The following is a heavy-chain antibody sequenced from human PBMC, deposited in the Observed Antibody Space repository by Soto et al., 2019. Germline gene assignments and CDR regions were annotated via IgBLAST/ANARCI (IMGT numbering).Heavy chain of an antibody. CDR3: ARLGLFCGGECYSNYGMDV. CDR1: GFTFSSYS. D-gene: IGHD2-21*01. J-gene: IGHJ6*02. V-gene: IGHV3-21*01. Sequence: EVQLVESGGGLVKPGGSLRLSCAASGFTFSSYSMNWVRQAPGKGLEWVSSISSSSSYIYYADSVKGRFTIYRDNAKNSLYLQMNSLRAEDTAVYYCARLGLFCGGECYSNYGMDVWGQGTTVTVSS. CDR2: ISSSSSYI.